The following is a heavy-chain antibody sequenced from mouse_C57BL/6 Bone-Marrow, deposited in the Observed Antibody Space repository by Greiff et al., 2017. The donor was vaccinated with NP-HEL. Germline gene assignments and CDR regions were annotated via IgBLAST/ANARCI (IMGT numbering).Heavy chain of an antibody. CDR3: AVYDGYFPLAMDY. Sequence: QVQLKQPGAELVRPGSSVKLSCKASGYTFTSYWMDWVKQRPGQGLEWIGNIYPSDSETHYNQKFKDKATLTVDKSSSTAYMQLSSLTSEDSAVYYCAVYDGYFPLAMDYWGQGTSVTVSS. CDR1: GYTFTSYW. V-gene: IGHV1-61*01. CDR2: IYPSDSET. J-gene: IGHJ4*01. D-gene: IGHD2-3*01.